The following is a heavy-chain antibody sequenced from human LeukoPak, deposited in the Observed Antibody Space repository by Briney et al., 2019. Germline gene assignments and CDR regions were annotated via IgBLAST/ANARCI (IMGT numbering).Heavy chain of an antibody. CDR2: ISWNSGSI. D-gene: IGHD2-15*01. Sequence: SGGSLRLSCAASGFTFDDYAMHWVRHAPGKGLEWVSGISWNSGSIGYADSVKGRFTISRDNAKNSLYLQMNSLRAEDTALYYCAKDTRRGYCSGGSCSYFDYWGQGTLVTVSS. J-gene: IGHJ4*02. V-gene: IGHV3-9*01. CDR3: AKDTRRGYCSGGSCSYFDY. CDR1: GFTFDDYA.